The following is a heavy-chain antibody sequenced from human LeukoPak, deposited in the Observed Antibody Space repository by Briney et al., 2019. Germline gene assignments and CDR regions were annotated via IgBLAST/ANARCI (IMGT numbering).Heavy chain of an antibody. CDR1: GGSVSNYY. CDR2: INHSGST. Sequence: SETLSLTCAVSGGSVSNYYWNWIRQPPGKGLEWIGEINHSGSTNYNPSLKSRVTISVDTSKNQFSLKLSSVTAADTAVYYCARSSGYYYVIDYWGQGTLVTVSS. D-gene: IGHD3-22*01. CDR3: ARSSGYYYVIDY. V-gene: IGHV4-34*01. J-gene: IGHJ4*02.